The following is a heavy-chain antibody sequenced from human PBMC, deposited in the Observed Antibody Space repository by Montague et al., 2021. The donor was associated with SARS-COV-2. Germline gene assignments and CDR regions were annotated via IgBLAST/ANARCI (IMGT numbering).Heavy chain of an antibody. D-gene: IGHD1-26*01. CDR1: DGSFSNFY. Sequence: SETLSLTCAVFDGSFSNFYWSWIRQPPGRGLEWIGEINHSGTTYYNPSLKSRVTISVDTSRNQFSLKLNSVAAADAAVYYCASGDDNGSGYLDVWGKGTTVTVSS. J-gene: IGHJ6*03. V-gene: IGHV4-34*01. CDR2: INHSGTT. CDR3: ASGDDNGSGYLDV.